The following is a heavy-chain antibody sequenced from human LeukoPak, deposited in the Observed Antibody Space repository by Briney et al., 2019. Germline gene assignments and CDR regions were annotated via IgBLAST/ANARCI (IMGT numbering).Heavy chain of an antibody. Sequence: ASVKVSCKASGGTFSSYAISWVRQAPGQGLEWMGWISAYNGNTNYAQKLQGRVTMTTDTSTSTAYMELRSLRSDDTAVYYCARGNRRPGGDYYYGMDVWGKGTTVTVSS. D-gene: IGHD1-26*01. V-gene: IGHV1-18*01. J-gene: IGHJ6*04. CDR1: GGTFSSYA. CDR2: ISAYNGNT. CDR3: ARGNRRPGGDYYYGMDV.